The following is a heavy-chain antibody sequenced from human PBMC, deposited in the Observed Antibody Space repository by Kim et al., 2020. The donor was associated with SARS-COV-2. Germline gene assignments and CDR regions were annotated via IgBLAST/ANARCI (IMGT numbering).Heavy chain of an antibody. Sequence: GGSLRLSCAASGFTFSDYYMSWIRQAPGKGLEWVSYISSSSSYTNYADSVKGRFTISRDNAKNSLYLQMNSLRAEDTAVYYCARSVSGSYLADYYFDYWGQGTLVTVSS. CDR1: GFTFSDYY. J-gene: IGHJ4*02. D-gene: IGHD3-10*01. CDR2: ISSSSSYT. V-gene: IGHV3-11*03. CDR3: ARSVSGSYLADYYFDY.